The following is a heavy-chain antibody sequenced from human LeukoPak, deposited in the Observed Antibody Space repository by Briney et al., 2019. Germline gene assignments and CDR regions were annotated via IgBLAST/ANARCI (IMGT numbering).Heavy chain of an antibody. V-gene: IGHV3-30*04. CDR2: MSYDGFSK. Sequence: PGGSLRLSCVASGIAFSNSIMHWVRQAPGKGLEWVSAMSYDGFSKYYADSMKGRLTISRDDSKNTVYLQMKSLRPEDTAVYYCVKEFGGYSYGAYFDYWGQGTLVTVSS. J-gene: IGHJ4*02. CDR1: GIAFSNSI. D-gene: IGHD5-18*01. CDR3: VKEFGGYSYGAYFDY.